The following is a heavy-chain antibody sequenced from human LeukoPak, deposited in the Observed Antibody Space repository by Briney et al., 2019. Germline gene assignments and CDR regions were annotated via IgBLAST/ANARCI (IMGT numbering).Heavy chain of an antibody. CDR2: ISYDGSNK. Sequence: GRSLRLSCAASGFTFSSYGMHWVRQAPGKGLEWVALISYDGSNKYYADSVKGRFTISRDNSKNTLYLQMNSLRAEDTAVYHCAKGSGYYDSSGYHPFFDYWGQGTLVTVSS. D-gene: IGHD3-22*01. CDR1: GFTFSSYG. V-gene: IGHV3-30*18. CDR3: AKGSGYYDSSGYHPFFDY. J-gene: IGHJ4*02.